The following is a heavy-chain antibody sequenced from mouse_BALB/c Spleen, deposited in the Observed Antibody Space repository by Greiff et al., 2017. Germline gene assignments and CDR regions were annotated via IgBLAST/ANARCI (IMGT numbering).Heavy chain of an antibody. J-gene: IGHJ2*01. V-gene: IGHV1-82*01. CDR2: IYPGDGDT. CDR3: ARLGGNYYFDY. CDR1: GYAFSSSW. Sequence: VKLMESGPELVKPGASVKISCKASGYAFSSSWMNWVKQRPGQGLEWIGRIYPGDGDTNYNGKFKGKATLTADKSSSTAYMQLSSLTSVDSAVYFCARLGGNYYFDYWGQGTTLTVSS. D-gene: IGHD2-1*01.